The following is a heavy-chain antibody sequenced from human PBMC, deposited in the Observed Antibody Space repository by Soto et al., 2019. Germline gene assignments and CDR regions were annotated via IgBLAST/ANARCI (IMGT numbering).Heavy chain of an antibody. Sequence: TLSLTCAVSGGSISSSNWWSWVRQPPGKGLEWIGEIYHSGSTNYNPSLKSRVTISVDKSKNQFSLKLSSVTAADTAVYYCARRAGTMVRGVITPFDYWGQGTLVTVSS. CDR1: GGSISSSNW. D-gene: IGHD3-10*01. J-gene: IGHJ4*02. V-gene: IGHV4-4*02. CDR3: ARRAGTMVRGVITPFDY. CDR2: IYHSGST.